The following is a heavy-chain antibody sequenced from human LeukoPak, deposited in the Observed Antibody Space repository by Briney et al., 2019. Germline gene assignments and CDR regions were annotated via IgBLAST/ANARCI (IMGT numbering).Heavy chain of an antibody. D-gene: IGHD1-7*01. Sequence: SETLSLTCTVSGGSISSYYWSWIRQPPGKGLEWIGYIYYSGSTNYNPSLKSRVTISVDTSKNQFSLKLSSVTAADTAVYYCARLKLGHDAFDIWGQGTMVTVS. CDR3: ARLKLGHDAFDI. J-gene: IGHJ3*02. CDR1: GGSISSYY. CDR2: IYYSGST. V-gene: IGHV4-59*08.